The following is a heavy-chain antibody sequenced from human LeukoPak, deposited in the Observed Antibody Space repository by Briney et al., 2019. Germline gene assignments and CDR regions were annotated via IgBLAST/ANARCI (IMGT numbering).Heavy chain of an antibody. D-gene: IGHD2-2*02. CDR2: TRYDGSNE. J-gene: IGHJ5*02. Sequence: PGGSLRLSCTASGFTFSSYAMHCVRQAPGKGLEWVAFTRYDGSNEYYADSVKGRFTIFRDNSENTVYLQMNSLRAEDTAVYYCAKCLYTENSASPIDPWGQGTLVTVSS. CDR1: GFTFSSYA. CDR3: AKCLYTENSASPIDP. V-gene: IGHV3-30*02.